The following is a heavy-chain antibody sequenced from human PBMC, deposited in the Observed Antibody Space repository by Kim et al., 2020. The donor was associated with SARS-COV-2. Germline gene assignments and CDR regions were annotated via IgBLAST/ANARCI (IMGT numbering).Heavy chain of an antibody. V-gene: IGHV3-9*01. CDR3: ARAGGWVHAFDI. D-gene: IGHD5-12*01. Sequence: GGSLRLSCAASGFTFDDYAMHWVRQAPGKGLEWVSGISWNSGSIGYADSVKGRFTISRDNAKNSLYLQMNSLRAEDTALYYCARAGGWVHAFDIWGQGTMVTVSS. CDR2: ISWNSGSI. J-gene: IGHJ3*02. CDR1: GFTFDDYA.